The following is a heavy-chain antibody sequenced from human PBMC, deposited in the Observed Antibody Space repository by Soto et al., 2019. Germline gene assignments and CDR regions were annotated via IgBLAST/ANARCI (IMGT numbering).Heavy chain of an antibody. J-gene: IGHJ4*02. CDR2: ISSSSSYI. CDR1: GFTFSSYS. D-gene: IGHD5-18*01. V-gene: IGHV3-21*01. Sequence: EVQLVESGGGLVKPGGSLRLSCAASGFTFSSYSMNWVRQAPGKGLEWVSSISSSSSYIYYADSVKGRFTISRDNAKNSLSLQMNSRRAEDTAVYYCARDQPGYSYGYGLGYWGQGTLVTVSS. CDR3: ARDQPGYSYGYGLGY.